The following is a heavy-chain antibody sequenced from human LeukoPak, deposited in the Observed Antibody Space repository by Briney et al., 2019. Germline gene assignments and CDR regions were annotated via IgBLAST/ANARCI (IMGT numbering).Heavy chain of an antibody. V-gene: IGHV4-39*01. CDR1: GGSISSSSYY. Sequence: PSETLSLTCTVSGGSISSSSYYWGWIRQPPGKGLEWIGSIYYSGSTYYNPSLKSRVTISVDTSKNQFSLKLSSVTAADTAVYYCARGGRIVGATRYYFDYWGQGTLVTVSS. CDR2: IYYSGST. D-gene: IGHD1-26*01. J-gene: IGHJ4*02. CDR3: ARGGRIVGATRYYFDY.